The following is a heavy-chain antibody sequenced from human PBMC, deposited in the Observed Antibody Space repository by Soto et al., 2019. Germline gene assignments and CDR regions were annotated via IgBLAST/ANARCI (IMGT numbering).Heavy chain of an antibody. D-gene: IGHD6-19*01. CDR3: ARERPTVAGTDDAFDI. CDR2: IYYSGST. J-gene: IGHJ3*02. Sequence: TLSLTCTVSGGSISSGGYYWSWIRKHPGKGLEWIGYIYYSGSTYYNPSLKSRVTISVDTSKNQFSLKLSSVTAADTAVYYCARERPTVAGTDDAFDIWGQGTMVTVSS. CDR1: GGSISSGGYY. V-gene: IGHV4-31*03.